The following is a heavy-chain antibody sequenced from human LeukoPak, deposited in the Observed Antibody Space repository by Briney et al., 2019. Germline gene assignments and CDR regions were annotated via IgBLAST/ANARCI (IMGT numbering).Heavy chain of an antibody. D-gene: IGHD2-21*02. CDR2: IIPIFGTA. CDR1: GGTFTSYA. J-gene: IGHJ4*02. Sequence: GASVKVSCKASGGTFTSYAISWVRRAPGQGLEWMGGIIPIFGTANYAQKFQGRVTITADKSTSTAYMELSSLRSEDTAVYYCASDLAYCGGDCYSVYWGQGTLVTVSS. CDR3: ASDLAYCGGDCYSVY. V-gene: IGHV1-69*06.